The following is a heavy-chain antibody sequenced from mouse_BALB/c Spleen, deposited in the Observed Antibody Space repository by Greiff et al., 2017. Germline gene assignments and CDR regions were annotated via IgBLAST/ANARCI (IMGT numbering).Heavy chain of an antibody. CDR3: ARQYDYDAWFAD. CDR1: GFTFSSYT. V-gene: IGHV5-12-2*01. CDR2: ISNGGGST. Sequence: EVHLVESGGGLVQPGGSLKLSCAASGFTFSSYTMSWVRQTPEKRLEWVAYISNGGGSTYYPDTVKGRFTISRDNAKNTLYLQMSSLKSEDTAMYYCARQYDYDAWFADWGQGTLVTVSA. J-gene: IGHJ3*01. D-gene: IGHD2-4*01.